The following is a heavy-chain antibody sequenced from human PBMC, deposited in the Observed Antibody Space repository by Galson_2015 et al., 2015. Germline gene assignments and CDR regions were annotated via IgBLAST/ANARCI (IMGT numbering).Heavy chain of an antibody. J-gene: IGHJ4*02. CDR1: GGSISSRSYY. D-gene: IGHD3-10*01. Sequence: ETLSLTCTVSGGSISSRSYYWGWIRQPPGKGLEWIGSIYYSGSTYYNPSLKSRVTISVDTSKNQFSLKLSSVTAADTAVYYCARERLLWFGESGNYFDYWGQGTLVTVSS. CDR3: ARERLLWFGESGNYFDY. V-gene: IGHV4-39*02. CDR2: IYYSGST.